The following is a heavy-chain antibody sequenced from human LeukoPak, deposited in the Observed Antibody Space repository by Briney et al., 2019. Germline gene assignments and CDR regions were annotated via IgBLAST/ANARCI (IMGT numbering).Heavy chain of an antibody. Sequence: ASVKVSCKASGYTFTSYDINWVRQATGQGLEWMGWMNPNSGNTGYAQKLQGRVTVTRDTSTSTVYMELSSLRSEDTAVYYCARDTRTMTAVTRGQHYYYGLDVWGQGTTVTVSS. CDR3: ARDTRTMTAVTRGQHYYYGLDV. CDR1: GYTFTSYD. J-gene: IGHJ6*02. CDR2: MNPNSGNT. V-gene: IGHV1-8*01. D-gene: IGHD4-17*01.